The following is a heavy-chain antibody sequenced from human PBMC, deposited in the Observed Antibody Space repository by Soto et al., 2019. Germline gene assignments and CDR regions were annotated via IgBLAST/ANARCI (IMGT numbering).Heavy chain of an antibody. CDR2: IYYSGST. CDR1: GGSISSYY. Sequence: SETLSLTCTVSGGSISSYYWSWIRQPPGKGLEWIGYIYYSGSTNYNPSLKSRVTISVDTSKNQFSLKLSSVTAADTAVYYCARVRAGNSATHYYYYYGMDVWAKGPRSPSP. V-gene: IGHV4-59*01. CDR3: ARVRAGNSATHYYYYYGMDV. J-gene: IGHJ6*02. D-gene: IGHD3-10*01.